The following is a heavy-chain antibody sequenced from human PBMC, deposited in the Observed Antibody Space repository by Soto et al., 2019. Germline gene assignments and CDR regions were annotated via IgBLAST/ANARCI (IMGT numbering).Heavy chain of an antibody. CDR3: AMIKDGHHYFLDY. Sequence: GASVKVSCKVSGYTLTELSMRWVRQAPGKGLEWMGGFDPEDGETIYAQKFQGRVTMTEDTSTDTAYMELSSLRSEDTAVYYCAMIKDGHHYFLDYWGQGTLVTVYS. V-gene: IGHV1-24*01. D-gene: IGHD3-16*01. CDR2: FDPEDGET. CDR1: GYTLTELS. J-gene: IGHJ4*02.